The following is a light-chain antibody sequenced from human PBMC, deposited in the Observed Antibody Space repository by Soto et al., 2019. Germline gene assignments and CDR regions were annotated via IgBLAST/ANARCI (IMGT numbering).Light chain of an antibody. J-gene: IGKJ1*01. V-gene: IGKV1-5*01. CDR1: QSASTF. CDR3: QQYYRSPLT. Sequence: DIQMTQSPATLSASVGDGATVSCRASQSASTFLAWYQQKPGQAPKLLIYDASTLQSGVPSRFSASGSGTEFALTISGLQPEDVAVYYCQQYYRSPLTFGQGTKVDI. CDR2: DAS.